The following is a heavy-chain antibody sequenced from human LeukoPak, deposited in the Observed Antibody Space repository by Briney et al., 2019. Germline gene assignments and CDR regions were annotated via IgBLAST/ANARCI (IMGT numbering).Heavy chain of an antibody. CDR2: INHSGST. V-gene: IGHV4-34*01. D-gene: IGHD5-18*01. J-gene: IGHJ4*02. Sequence: SETLSLTCAVYGGSFSSYYWSWIRQPPGKGLEWIGEINHSGSTNYNPSLKSRVTISVDTSKNQFSLKLSSVTAADTAVYYCARGTGYSYGSTDFDYWGQGTLVTVSS. CDR1: GGSFSSYY. CDR3: ARGTGYSYGSTDFDY.